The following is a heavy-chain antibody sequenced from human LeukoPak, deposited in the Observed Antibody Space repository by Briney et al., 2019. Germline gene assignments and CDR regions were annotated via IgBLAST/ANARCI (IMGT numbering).Heavy chain of an antibody. D-gene: IGHD2-15*01. Sequence: GASVKVSCKASGGTFSSYAISWVRQAPGQELEWMGGIIPIFGTANYAQKFQGRVTITADESTSTAYMELSSLRSEDTAVYYCAREIVVVAANWFDPWGQGTLVTVSS. CDR1: GGTFSSYA. CDR3: AREIVVVAANWFDP. CDR2: IIPIFGTA. J-gene: IGHJ5*02. V-gene: IGHV1-69*13.